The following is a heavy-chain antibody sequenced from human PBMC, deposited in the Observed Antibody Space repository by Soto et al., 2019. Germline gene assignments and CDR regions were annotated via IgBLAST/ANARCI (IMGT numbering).Heavy chain of an antibody. CDR3: ARDVGILLSGCGRCSRGY. V-gene: IGHV1-18*01. Sequence: QVQVVQSGGEVREPGASVKVSCKASGYDFRSYGIMWVRQAPGQGLEWMGWISAYNGHTNYAQSVQGRITMTIDPSTTRGYVRVMSLRTDDTAVYYCARDVGILLSGCGRCSRGYWGQGTLVAVSS. CDR2: ISAYNGHT. D-gene: IGHD6-19*01. J-gene: IGHJ4*02. CDR1: GYDFRSYG.